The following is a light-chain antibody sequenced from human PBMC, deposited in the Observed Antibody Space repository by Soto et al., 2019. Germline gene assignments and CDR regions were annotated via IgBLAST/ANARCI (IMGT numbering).Light chain of an antibody. CDR1: QSVSSN. J-gene: IGKJ1*01. V-gene: IGKV3-15*01. CDR3: QQYNNWPLWT. Sequence: EIVMTQSPATLSVSPGERATLSCRASQSVSSNLAWYQQKPGQAPRLLIYGASTRATGIPARFSGSGSGTEFTLTISSLQSEDFAVSYCQQYNNWPLWTFGQGTKV. CDR2: GAS.